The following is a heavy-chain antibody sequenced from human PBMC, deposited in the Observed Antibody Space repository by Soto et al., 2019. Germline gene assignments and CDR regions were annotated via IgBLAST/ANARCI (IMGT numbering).Heavy chain of an antibody. Sequence: SETLSLTXAVSGGSISNTHWWSWVRQSPGKGLEWIGEIHQSGSTNYNLSLKSRVIISVDKSKSQFSLRLTSVTAADTAVYYCAKFDDSWLQFNDWGQGTLVTVSS. CDR3: AKFDDSWLQFND. D-gene: IGHD5-12*01. J-gene: IGHJ4*02. V-gene: IGHV4-4*02. CDR1: GGSISNTHW. CDR2: IHQSGST.